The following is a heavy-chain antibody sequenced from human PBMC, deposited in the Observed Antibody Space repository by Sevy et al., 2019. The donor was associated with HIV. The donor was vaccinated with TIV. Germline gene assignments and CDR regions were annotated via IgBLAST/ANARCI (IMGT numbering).Heavy chain of an antibody. CDR2: IKQDGRVK. D-gene: IGHD3-22*01. CDR1: GFTFSSYW. Sequence: GGSLRLSCVASSGFTFSSYWMSWVRQAPGKGLEWVANIKQDGRVKYYVDSVRGRFAISRDNAKNSLYLQTNTLRADDTALYYCARGTYYYDSGGYYHDAFDLWGQGTMVTVSS. V-gene: IGHV3-7*03. J-gene: IGHJ3*01. CDR3: ARGTYYYDSGGYYHDAFDL.